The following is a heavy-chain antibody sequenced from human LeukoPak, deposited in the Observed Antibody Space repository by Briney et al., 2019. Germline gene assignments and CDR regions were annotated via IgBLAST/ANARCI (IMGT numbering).Heavy chain of an antibody. CDR3: ARAKSYGYLVFDY. V-gene: IGHV3-21*01. CDR1: GFTFSSYA. J-gene: IGHJ4*02. CDR2: ISSSSSYI. D-gene: IGHD5-18*01. Sequence: SGGSLRLSCAASGFTFSSYAMSWVRQAPGKGLEWVSSISSSSSYIYYADSVKGRFTISRDNAKNSLYLQMNSLRAEDTAVYYCARAKSYGYLVFDYWGQGTLVTVSS.